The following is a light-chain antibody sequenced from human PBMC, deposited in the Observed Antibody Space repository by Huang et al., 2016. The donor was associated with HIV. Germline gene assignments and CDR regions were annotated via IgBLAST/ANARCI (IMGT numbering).Light chain of an antibody. J-gene: IGKJ1*01. CDR1: QSVSSN. V-gene: IGKV3-15*01. CDR3: QQYNNWPPWT. CDR2: GAS. Sequence: EIVMTQSPATLSVSPGDRATLSCRASQSVSSNLAWYQEKPGQAPRPLIYGASTRATGISARFSGSGSGTEFTLTISSLQSEDFAVYYCQQYNNWPPWTFGQGTKVEIK.